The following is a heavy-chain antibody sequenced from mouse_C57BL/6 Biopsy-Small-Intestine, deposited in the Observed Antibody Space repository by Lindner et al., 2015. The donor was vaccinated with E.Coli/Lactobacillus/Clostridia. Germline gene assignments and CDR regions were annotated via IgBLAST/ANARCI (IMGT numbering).Heavy chain of an antibody. D-gene: IGHD2-10*01. J-gene: IGHJ2*01. CDR3: ARTGLLWYYFDY. Sequence: VQLQESGAELVRPGTSVKVSCKASGYAFTNYLIEWVKQRPGQGLEWIGVINPGSGGTNYNEKFKGKATLTADKSSSTAYMQLSSLTSEDSAVYFCARTGLLWYYFDYWGQGTTLTVSS. V-gene: IGHV1-54*01. CDR2: INPGSGGT. CDR1: GYAFTNYL.